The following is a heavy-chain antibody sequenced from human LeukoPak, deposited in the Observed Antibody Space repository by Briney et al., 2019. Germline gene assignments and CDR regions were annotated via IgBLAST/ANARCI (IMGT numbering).Heavy chain of an antibody. D-gene: IGHD1-14*01. CDR1: GFTFSSYS. V-gene: IGHV3-21*04. J-gene: IGHJ3*02. CDR3: ARDVLAAGATGTFDI. CDR2: ISSSSSYI. Sequence: GGSLRLSCAASGFTFSSYSMNWVRQAPGKGLEWVSSISSSSSYIYYADSVKGRFTISRDNAKNSLYLQMNSLRAEDTAVYDCARDVLAAGATGTFDIWGQGTMVTVSS.